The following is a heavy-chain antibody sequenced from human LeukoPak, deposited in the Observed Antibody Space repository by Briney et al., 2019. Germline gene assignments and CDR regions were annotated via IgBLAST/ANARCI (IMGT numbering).Heavy chain of an antibody. CDR1: GFHFTTYW. V-gene: IGHV3-23*01. D-gene: IGHD5-12*01. J-gene: IGHJ4*02. Sequence: GGSLRLSCAVSGFHFTTYWMTWVRQAPGKGLEWVSSLRASGGITYYADSVKGRFTISRDNSKNTLFLQLNRLRAEDTTVYYCAKDRADVVPTMVLDYWGQGTLVTVSS. CDR2: LRASGGIT. CDR3: AKDRADVVPTMVLDY.